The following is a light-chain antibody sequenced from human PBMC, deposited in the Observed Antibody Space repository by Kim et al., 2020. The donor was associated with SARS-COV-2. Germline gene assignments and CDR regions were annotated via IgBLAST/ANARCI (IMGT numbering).Light chain of an antibody. CDR3: QQDDSHPIS. Sequence: ASVGDRVTITCQASQGIRNVLSWYQQKPGKAPNLLIYDASSLQTGVPSRFSGSGSGTDFTFTISSLQPEDIATYYCQQDDSHPISFGQGTRLEIK. CDR2: DAS. V-gene: IGKV1-33*01. CDR1: QGIRNV. J-gene: IGKJ5*01.